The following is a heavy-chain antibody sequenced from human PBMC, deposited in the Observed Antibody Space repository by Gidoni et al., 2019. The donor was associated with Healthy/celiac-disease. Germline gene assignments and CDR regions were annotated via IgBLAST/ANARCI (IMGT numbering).Heavy chain of an antibody. CDR1: GFTFDDYA. CDR3: AKDRAAGSYYPLFED. CDR2: ISWNSGSI. Sequence: EVQLVESGGGLVQPGRSLRLSCAASGFTFDDYAMHWVRQAPGKGLEWVSGISWNSGSIGYADSVKGRFTISRDNAKNSLYVQMNSLRAEDTALYYCAKDRAAGSYYPLFEDWGQGTLVTVSS. J-gene: IGHJ4*02. V-gene: IGHV3-9*01. D-gene: IGHD3-10*01.